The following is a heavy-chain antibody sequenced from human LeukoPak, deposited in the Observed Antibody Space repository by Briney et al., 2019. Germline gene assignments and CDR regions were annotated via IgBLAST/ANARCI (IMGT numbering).Heavy chain of an antibody. J-gene: IGHJ4*02. CDR1: GFTFSDYF. CDR3: ARVSTTVAGSDYLDY. V-gene: IGHV3-72*01. Sequence: GGSLRLSCAASGFTFSDYFMDWGRQAPGKGLEWVGRIRKRPNSYTTEYAASVQGRFAISRDDSKNSLYLQMNSLKTEDTAVYYCARVSTTVAGSDYLDYWGQGTQVTISS. D-gene: IGHD6-19*01. CDR2: IRKRPNSYTT.